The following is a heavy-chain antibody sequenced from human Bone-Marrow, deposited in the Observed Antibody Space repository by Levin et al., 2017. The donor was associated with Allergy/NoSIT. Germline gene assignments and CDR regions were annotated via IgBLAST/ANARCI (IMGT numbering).Heavy chain of an antibody. Sequence: SCAASGFTFSSYGMHWVRQAPGKGLEWVAVIWYDGSNKYYADSVKGRFTISRDNSKNTLYLQMNSLRAEDTAVYYCARDYSGYDPGDYWGQGTLVTVSS. J-gene: IGHJ4*02. V-gene: IGHV3-33*01. CDR3: ARDYSGYDPGDY. CDR2: IWYDGSNK. D-gene: IGHD5-12*01. CDR1: GFTFSSYG.